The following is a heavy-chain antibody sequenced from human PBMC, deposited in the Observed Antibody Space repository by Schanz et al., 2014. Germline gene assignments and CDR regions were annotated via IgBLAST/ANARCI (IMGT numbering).Heavy chain of an antibody. CDR1: GYTFTSYY. CDR2: INPSGGST. CDR3: ARGPSTGAFDI. J-gene: IGHJ3*02. V-gene: IGHV1-46*03. Sequence: QVQLVQSGAEVMKPGSSVKVSCKASGYTFTSYYMHWVRQAPGQGLEWMGIINPSGGSTSYAQNFQGRLTVTRDTSTSTVYMELSSLRSEDTAGYFCARGPSTGAFDIWGQGTMVTVSS.